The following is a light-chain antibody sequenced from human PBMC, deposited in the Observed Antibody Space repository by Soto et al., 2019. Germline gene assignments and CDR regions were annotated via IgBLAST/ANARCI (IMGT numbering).Light chain of an antibody. V-gene: IGKV1-39*01. CDR1: ESIFSH. CDR3: QQSYRSPVT. J-gene: IGKJ5*01. Sequence: DIQMTQSPSSLSASLGDRVAITCRASESIFSHLNWFQQKPGKAPKLLIYAASTLQSGVPSRFSGSGSGTDFTLTIDSLQLEDFSTYYCQQSYRSPVTFGQGTRLE. CDR2: AAS.